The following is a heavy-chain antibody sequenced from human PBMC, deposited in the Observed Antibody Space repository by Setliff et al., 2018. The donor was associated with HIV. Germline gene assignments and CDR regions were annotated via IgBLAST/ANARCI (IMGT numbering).Heavy chain of an antibody. J-gene: IGHJ4*02. CDR3: ARDGIFHYYDSSGYYFDN. D-gene: IGHD3-22*01. Sequence: ASVKVSCKASGYTFTGYYMHWVRQAPGQGLEWMGWINPNSGGTNYAQKFQGRVTMTRDTSISTAYMELSRLRSDDTAVCYCARDGIFHYYDSSGYYFDNWGQGTLVTVSS. CDR2: INPNSGGT. CDR1: GYTFTGYY. V-gene: IGHV1-2*02.